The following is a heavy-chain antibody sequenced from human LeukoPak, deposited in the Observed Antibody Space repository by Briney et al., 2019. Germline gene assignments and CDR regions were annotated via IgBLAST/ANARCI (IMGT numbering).Heavy chain of an antibody. CDR3: ARLSRTVGRDAFDI. Sequence: SETLSLTCTVSGGSISSYYWSWIRQPPGKGLEWIGYIYYSGRTNYNPSLKSRVTVSVDTSKNQFSLKLSSVTAADTAVYYCARLSRTVGRDAFDIWGQGTMVTVSS. J-gene: IGHJ3*02. CDR1: GGSISSYY. V-gene: IGHV4-59*01. CDR2: IYYSGRT. D-gene: IGHD4-23*01.